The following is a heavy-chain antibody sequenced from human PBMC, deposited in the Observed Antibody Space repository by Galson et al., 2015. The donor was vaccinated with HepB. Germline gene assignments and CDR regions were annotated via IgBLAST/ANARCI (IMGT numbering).Heavy chain of an antibody. V-gene: IGHV3-7*03. CDR1: GFTFGSYW. J-gene: IGHJ4*02. Sequence: SLRLSCAASGFTFGSYWMTWVRQAPGKGLEWVANIRQDGSEKYYVDSVKGRFTISRDNAKNSLYLQMNSLRAEDTAVYYCARDDTAMVLFDYWGQGTLVTVSS. D-gene: IGHD5-18*01. CDR2: IRQDGSEK. CDR3: ARDDTAMVLFDY.